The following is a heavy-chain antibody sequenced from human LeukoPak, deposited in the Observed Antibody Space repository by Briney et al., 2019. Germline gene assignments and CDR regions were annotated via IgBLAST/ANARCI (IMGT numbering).Heavy chain of an antibody. Sequence: SETLSLTCAVYGGSFSGYYWSWIRQPPGKGLEWIGEINHSGSTNYNPSLKSRVTISVDTSKNQFSLKLSSVTAADTAVYYCAREIGVLRFLEWRSYYYYYMDVWGKGTTVTVSS. V-gene: IGHV4-34*01. CDR1: GGSFSGYY. J-gene: IGHJ6*03. D-gene: IGHD3-3*01. CDR2: INHSGST. CDR3: AREIGVLRFLEWRSYYYYYMDV.